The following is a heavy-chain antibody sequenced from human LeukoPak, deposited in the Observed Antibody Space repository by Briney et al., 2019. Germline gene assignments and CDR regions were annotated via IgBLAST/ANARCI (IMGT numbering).Heavy chain of an antibody. CDR1: GFTFSDYY. CDR2: LSASGGLT. D-gene: IGHD2-21*02. J-gene: IGHJ4*02. Sequence: GGSLRLSCAASGFTFSDYYMSWIRQAPGKGLEWVSGLSASGGLTYYSDSVKGRFTISRDNSKNTLYLQMNSLRADDTAVYYCAKSHHVTAIDYWGQGTLVTVSS. V-gene: IGHV3-23*01. CDR3: AKSHHVTAIDY.